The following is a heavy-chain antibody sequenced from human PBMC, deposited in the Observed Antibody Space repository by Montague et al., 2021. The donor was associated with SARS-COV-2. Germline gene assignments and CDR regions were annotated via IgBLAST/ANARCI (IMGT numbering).Heavy chain of an antibody. D-gene: IGHD3-16*01. Sequence: CAISGDSVGSMNATRRWIKQSPEIRLRQQPRSHFRSNWNYDYAASVAGRVTVNPDTSKNQVSLELRFVTPEDTAVYYCSRIAFAVIPHWGQGTLVTVSS. CDR3: SRIAFAVIPH. J-gene: IGHJ4*02. CDR1: GDSVGSMNAT. CDR2: SHFRSNWNY. V-gene: IGHV6-1*01.